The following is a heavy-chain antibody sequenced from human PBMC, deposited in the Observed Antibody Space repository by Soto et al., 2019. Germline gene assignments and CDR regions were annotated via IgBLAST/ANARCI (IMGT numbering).Heavy chain of an antibody. Sequence: QVQLVQSGAEVKKPGSSVTVSCKASGGTFSSYTISWVRQAPGQGLEWMGGIIPICGTANYAQKFQGRVTITADESTSPAYMELSSLRSEDTAVYYCARGNHRWLQLWYFDLWGRGTLVTVSS. CDR1: GGTFSSYT. CDR2: IIPICGTA. D-gene: IGHD5-12*01. V-gene: IGHV1-69*12. J-gene: IGHJ2*01. CDR3: ARGNHRWLQLWYFDL.